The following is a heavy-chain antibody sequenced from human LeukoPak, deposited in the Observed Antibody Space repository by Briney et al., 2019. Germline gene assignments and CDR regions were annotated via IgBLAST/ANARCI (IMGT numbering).Heavy chain of an antibody. Sequence: PSETLSLTCTVSGGSISSHYWSWIRQPPGKGLEWIGYIYYSGSTNYNPSLKSRVTISADTSKNQFSLKLSSVTAADTAVYYCARVTGRYVRAYYYYYMDVWGKGTTVTVSS. CDR1: GGSISSHY. V-gene: IGHV4-59*11. J-gene: IGHJ6*03. D-gene: IGHD1-20*01. CDR3: ARVTGRYVRAYYYYYMDV. CDR2: IYYSGST.